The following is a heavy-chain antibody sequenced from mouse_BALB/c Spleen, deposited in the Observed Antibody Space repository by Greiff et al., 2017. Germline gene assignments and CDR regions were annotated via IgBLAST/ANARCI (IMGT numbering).Heavy chain of an antibody. CDR1: GFTFSSYA. J-gene: IGHJ3*01. D-gene: IGHD2-1*01. V-gene: IGHV5-6-5*01. CDR2: ISSGGST. Sequence: DVKLVESGGDLVKPGGSLKLSCAASGFTFSSYAMSWVRQTPEKRLEWVASISSGGSTYYPDSVKGRFTISRDNARNILYLQMSSLRSEDTAMYYCAAGGGNYGFAYWGQGTLVTVSA. CDR3: AAGGGNYGFAY.